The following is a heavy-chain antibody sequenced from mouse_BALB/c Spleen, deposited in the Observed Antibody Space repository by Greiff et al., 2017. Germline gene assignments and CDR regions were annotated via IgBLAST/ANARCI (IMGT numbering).Heavy chain of an antibody. CDR2: ISSGGSYT. CDR3: ARALLRLRAMDY. Sequence: EVMLVESGGGLVQPGGSLKLSCAASGFTFSSYAMSWVRQSPEKRLEWVAEISSGGSYTYYPDTVTGRFTISRDNAKNTLYLEMSSLRSEDTAMYYCARALLRLRAMDYWGQGTSVTVSS. D-gene: IGHD1-2*01. V-gene: IGHV5-9-4*01. J-gene: IGHJ4*01. CDR1: GFTFSSYA.